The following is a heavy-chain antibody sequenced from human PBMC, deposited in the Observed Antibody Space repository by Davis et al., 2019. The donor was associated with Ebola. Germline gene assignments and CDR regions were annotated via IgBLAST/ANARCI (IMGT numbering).Heavy chain of an antibody. Sequence: GGSLRLSCAASGFTFSSYGMHWVRQAPGKGLEWVAFVRSHGSDDHYADSVKGRFTISRDNSKNTLYLQMNSLRPEDTAVYYCARDRRDGYNPFDYWGQGTLVTVSS. CDR1: GFTFSSYG. CDR3: ARDRRDGYNPFDY. J-gene: IGHJ4*02. CDR2: VRSHGSDD. V-gene: IGHV3-30*02. D-gene: IGHD5-24*01.